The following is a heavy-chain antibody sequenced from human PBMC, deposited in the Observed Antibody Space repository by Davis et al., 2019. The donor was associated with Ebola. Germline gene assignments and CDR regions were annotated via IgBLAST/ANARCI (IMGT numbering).Heavy chain of an antibody. V-gene: IGHV4-4*02. J-gene: IGHJ3*02. CDR3: ARALYGDYHAFDI. CDR2: IYHSGST. Sequence: MPSETLSLTCAVSGGSISSSNWWSWVRQPPGKGLEWIGEIYHSGSTNYNPSLKSRVTISVDKSKNQFSLKLSSVTAADTAIYYCARALYGDYHAFDIWGQGTMVTVSS. D-gene: IGHD4-17*01. CDR1: GGSISSSNW.